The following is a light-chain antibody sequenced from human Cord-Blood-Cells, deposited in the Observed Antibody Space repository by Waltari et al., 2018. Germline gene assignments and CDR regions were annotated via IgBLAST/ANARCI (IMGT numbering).Light chain of an antibody. V-gene: IGKV4-1*01. Sequence: DIVMTQSTDSLAVSLGARATSNCTSSQSVLYSSNNKNYLAWYQQKPGPPPKLLIYWASTRESVVPDRFSSSGSGTDFTLTISSLQAEDVAVYYCQQYYSTHSFGQGTKLEIK. CDR3: QQYYSTHS. J-gene: IGKJ2*03. CDR1: QSVLYSSNNKNY. CDR2: WAS.